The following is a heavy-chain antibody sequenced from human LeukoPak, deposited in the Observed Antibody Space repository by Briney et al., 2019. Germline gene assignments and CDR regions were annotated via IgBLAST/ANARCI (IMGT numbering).Heavy chain of an antibody. CDR3: ARRWNYGRNYYIDV. CDR1: GGSFINYY. J-gene: IGHJ6*03. D-gene: IGHD1-7*01. CDR2: INDSGRT. V-gene: IGHV4-34*01. Sequence: SETLSPTCAVYGGSFINYYWSWIRQPPGKGLEWIGGINDSGRTNYNPSLMSRVTVSVDTSKNQFSLRLTSVTATDTAVYYCARRWNYGRNYYIDVWGKGATVSVSS.